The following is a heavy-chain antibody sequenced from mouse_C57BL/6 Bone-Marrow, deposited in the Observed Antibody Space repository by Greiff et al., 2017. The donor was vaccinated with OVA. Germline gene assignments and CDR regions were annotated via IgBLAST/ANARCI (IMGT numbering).Heavy chain of an antibody. CDR1: GFSFNTYA. Sequence: DVMLVESGGGLVQPKGSLKLSCAASGFSFNTYAMNWVRQAPGKGLEWVARIRSKSNNYATYYADSVKDRFTISRDDSESMLYLQMNNLKTEDTAMYFVTTTWFAYWGQGTLVTVSA. V-gene: IGHV10-1*01. CDR2: IRSKSNNYAT. J-gene: IGHJ3*01. CDR3: TTTWFAY. D-gene: IGHD2-12*01.